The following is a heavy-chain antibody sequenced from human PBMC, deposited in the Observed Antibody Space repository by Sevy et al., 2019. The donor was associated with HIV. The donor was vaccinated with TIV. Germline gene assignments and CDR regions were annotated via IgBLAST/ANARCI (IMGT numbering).Heavy chain of an antibody. CDR3: ARDRDYDYIWETFPYRDF. J-gene: IGHJ4*02. D-gene: IGHD3-16*01. Sequence: ASVKVSCKASGYIFTSDGISWIRQAPGRRLEWVGWMMPYKGTTNYAQKFQGRVNMTTDTATFTVDMQLRSLRSDDTARYYCARDRDYDYIWETFPYRDFWGQGTLVTVSS. CDR1: GYIFTSDG. V-gene: IGHV1-18*01. CDR2: MMPYKGTT.